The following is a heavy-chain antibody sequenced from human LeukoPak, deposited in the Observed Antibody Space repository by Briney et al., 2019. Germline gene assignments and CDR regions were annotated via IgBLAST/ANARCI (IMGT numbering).Heavy chain of an antibody. J-gene: IGHJ4*02. D-gene: IGHD2-2*01. Sequence: WASVKVSCKASGYTFSSYDIHWLRQASGQGLEWMGWMNPKWGNTGYPQNFQGRVTMTRDTSMSTAYMELSSLRSEDTAVYYCARVLGFCGDTSCSRSNPPGYWGQGTLVTVSS. V-gene: IGHV1-8*01. CDR1: GYTFSSYD. CDR3: ARVLGFCGDTSCSRSNPPGY. CDR2: MNPKWGNT.